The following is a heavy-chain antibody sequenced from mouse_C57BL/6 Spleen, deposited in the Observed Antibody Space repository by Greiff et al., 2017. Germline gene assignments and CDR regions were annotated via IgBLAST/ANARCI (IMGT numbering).Heavy chain of an antibody. Sequence: VKLVESGAELMKPGASVKLSCKATGYTFTGYWIEWVKQRPGHGLEWIGEILPGSGSTNYNEKFKGKATFTADTSSNTAYMQLSSLTTEDSAIYYCARGPYYYGSSYPYYFDYWGQGTTLTVSS. CDR3: ARGPYYYGSSYPYYFDY. J-gene: IGHJ2*01. V-gene: IGHV1-9*01. CDR2: ILPGSGST. CDR1: GYTFTGYW. D-gene: IGHD1-1*01.